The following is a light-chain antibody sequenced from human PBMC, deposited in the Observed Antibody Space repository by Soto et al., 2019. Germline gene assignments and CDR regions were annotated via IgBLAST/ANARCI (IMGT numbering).Light chain of an antibody. J-gene: IGKJ2*01. CDR1: QAINKY. V-gene: IGKV1-39*01. CDR2: STS. Sequence: DIQMTQSPPSLSAAVGDRVTISCRASQAINKYLNWYQLKEGQAPKLLIYSTSEFQPGVPSRFSGSTSGAQFSLTSTGLQPDDSATYFCQQSFKTPFTFGQGT. CDR3: QQSFKTPFT.